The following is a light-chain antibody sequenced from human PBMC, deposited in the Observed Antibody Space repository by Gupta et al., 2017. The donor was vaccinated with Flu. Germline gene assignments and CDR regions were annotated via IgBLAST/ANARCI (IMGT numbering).Light chain of an antibody. Sequence: ETVLTQFPDTLSLSPGERATLSCRASQTPRRSDLGWYQQKPGQSPRSLIYGASNRVSGGADRSSAGGAGTNVSTPINKLGDEEVAGDFCQKYGLEPLTFGRGTKVEVK. CDR2: GAS. V-gene: IGKV3-20*01. CDR3: QKYGLEPLT. J-gene: IGKJ4*02. CDR1: QTPRRSD.